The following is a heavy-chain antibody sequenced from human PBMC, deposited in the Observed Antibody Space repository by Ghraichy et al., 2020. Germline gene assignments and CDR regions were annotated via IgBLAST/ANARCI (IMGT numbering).Heavy chain of an antibody. Sequence: SCAVYGGSFRGYSWTWIRQPPGKGLECIGEMNHSGSTNYNPSLKSRVTISIDTSKNQFSLKLRSVTAADTAVYYCARATIRNGMDVWGQGTTVTVSS. CDR3: ARATIRNGMDV. D-gene: IGHD5-12*01. CDR1: GGSFRGYS. V-gene: IGHV4-34*01. CDR2: MNHSGST. J-gene: IGHJ6*02.